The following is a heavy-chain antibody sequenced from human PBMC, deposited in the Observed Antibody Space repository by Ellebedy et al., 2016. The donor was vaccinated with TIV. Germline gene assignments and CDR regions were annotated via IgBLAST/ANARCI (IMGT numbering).Heavy chain of an antibody. CDR3: ARSANGWFDP. CDR2: SDHSGGT. Sequence: SETLSLTCTVSGGSISSSTYYWGWIRQPPGKGLEWIGESDHSGGTNYNPSLKSRVTVSVDTSQNQFSLKLSSVTAADTAVYYCARSANGWFDPWGQGTLVTVSS. V-gene: IGHV4-39*07. D-gene: IGHD2-8*01. J-gene: IGHJ5*02. CDR1: GGSISSSTYY.